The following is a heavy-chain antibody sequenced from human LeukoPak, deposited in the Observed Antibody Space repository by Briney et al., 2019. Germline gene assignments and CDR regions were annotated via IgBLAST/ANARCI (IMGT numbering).Heavy chain of an antibody. CDR2: IYSGGST. CDR3: ARVGVAGPFDY. V-gene: IGHV3-53*01. Sequence: GGSLRHSCAASGFTVSSNYMSWVRQAPGKGLEWVSVIYSGGSTYYADSVKGRFTISRDNSKNTLHLQMNSLRAEDTAVYYCARVGVAGPFDYWGQGTLVTVSS. CDR1: GFTVSSNY. D-gene: IGHD3-3*01. J-gene: IGHJ4*02.